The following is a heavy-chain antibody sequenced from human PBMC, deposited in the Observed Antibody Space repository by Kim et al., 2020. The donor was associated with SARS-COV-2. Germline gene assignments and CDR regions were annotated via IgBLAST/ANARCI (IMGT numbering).Heavy chain of an antibody. CDR2: T. D-gene: IGHD4-17*01. Sequence: TQYGQKVQGRVNMTTDTSTNTAYMELWSLRSDDTAMYYCARGAYGDVSFDYWGQGTLVTVSS. J-gene: IGHJ4*02. V-gene: IGHV1-18*01. CDR3: ARGAYGDVSFDY.